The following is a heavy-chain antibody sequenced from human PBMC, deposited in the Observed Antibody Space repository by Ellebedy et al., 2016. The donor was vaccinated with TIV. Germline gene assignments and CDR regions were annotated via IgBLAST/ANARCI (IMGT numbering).Heavy chain of an antibody. D-gene: IGHD6-19*01. CDR1: GGSFSGYY. CDR2: INHSGST. J-gene: IGHJ4*02. CDR3: ARGREQWHRFDY. Sequence: SETLSLXXAVYGGSFSGYYWSWIRKPPGKGLEWIGEINHSGSTNYNPSLKSRVIISVDTSKSQFSLKLSSVTAADMAVYYCARGREQWHRFDYWGQGTLVSVSS. V-gene: IGHV4-34*01.